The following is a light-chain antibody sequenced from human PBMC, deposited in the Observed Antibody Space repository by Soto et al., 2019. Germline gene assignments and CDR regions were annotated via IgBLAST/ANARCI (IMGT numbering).Light chain of an antibody. V-gene: IGKV1-12*02. J-gene: IGKJ2*01. Sequence: DIKMTQSPSSVSASVGDRVTITCRASKGISSWLAWYQQKPGKAPKLLIYAASSLHSGVPSRFSGRGSGADFTLTISSLQPEDFATYYCQQANSFPYTFGQGTKLEIK. CDR1: KGISSW. CDR2: AAS. CDR3: QQANSFPYT.